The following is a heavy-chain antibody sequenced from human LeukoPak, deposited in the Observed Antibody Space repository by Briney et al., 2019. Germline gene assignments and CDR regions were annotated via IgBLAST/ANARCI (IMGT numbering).Heavy chain of an antibody. V-gene: IGHV1-18*01. CDR1: GYTFTSYS. D-gene: IGHD2-2*02. Sequence: ASVKVSCKASGYTFTSYSFNWVRQAPGQGLEWMAWISAYNGNTNYAQSLQGRVTLTTDTSTSTAYMELRSLRSDDTAVYYCARGMSGYTEDAFDIWGRGTLVTVSS. CDR3: ARGMSGYTEDAFDI. CDR2: ISAYNGNT. J-gene: IGHJ3*02.